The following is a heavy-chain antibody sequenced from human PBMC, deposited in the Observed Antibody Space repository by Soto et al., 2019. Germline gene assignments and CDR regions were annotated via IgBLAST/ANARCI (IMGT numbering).Heavy chain of an antibody. D-gene: IGHD2-15*01. V-gene: IGHV1-69*02. CDR3: ARAGDCSGGSCYSGDDYYYMDV. CDR1: GGTFSSYT. J-gene: IGHJ6*03. CDR2: IIPILGIA. Sequence: QVQLVQSGAEVQKPGSSVKVSCKASGGTFSSYTISWVRQAPGQGLEWMGRIIPILGIANYAQKFQGRVTITADKSTSTAYMELSSLRSEDTAVYYCARAGDCSGGSCYSGDDYYYMDVWGKGTTVTVSS.